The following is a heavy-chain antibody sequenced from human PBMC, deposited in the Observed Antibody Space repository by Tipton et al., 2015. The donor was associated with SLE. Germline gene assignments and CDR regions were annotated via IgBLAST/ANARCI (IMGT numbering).Heavy chain of an antibody. D-gene: IGHD3/OR15-3a*01. CDR2: ISDSGFTI. CDR1: GFTLSNYF. CDR3: SREADWLKQRTYHFDF. Sequence: GSLRLSCAASGFTLSNYFMGWIRQAPGKGLEWISSISDSGFTISYADSVRGRFTASRDNAKNSVSLQINSLRVEDTAIYYCSREADWLKQRTYHFDFWGQGTLVTVSS. J-gene: IGHJ4*02. V-gene: IGHV3-11*01.